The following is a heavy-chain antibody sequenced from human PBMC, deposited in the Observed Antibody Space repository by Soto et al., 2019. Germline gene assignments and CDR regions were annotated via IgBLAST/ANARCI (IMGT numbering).Heavy chain of an antibody. CDR3: AKERSSGWSFDY. CDR1: GFTFSTYS. D-gene: IGHD6-19*01. CDR2: ISSSSSTI. V-gene: IGHV3-48*01. Sequence: GGSLRLSCAASGFTFSTYSMNWVRQAPGKGLEWVSYISSSSSTIFYTDSVKGRFTVSRDNSKNTLYLQMNSLRAEDTAVFYCAKERSSGWSFDYWGQGTLVTVSS. J-gene: IGHJ4*02.